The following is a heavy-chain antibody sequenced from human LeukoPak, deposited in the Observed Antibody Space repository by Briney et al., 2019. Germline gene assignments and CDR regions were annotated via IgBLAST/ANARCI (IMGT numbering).Heavy chain of an antibody. V-gene: IGHV4-31*11. CDR2: IYNTGSA. D-gene: IGHD2-2*01. J-gene: IGHJ6*02. Sequence: PLQTLSLTCAVSGGSISSGTHYWNWIRQHPGQGLEWIGHIYNTGSAYYNPSLMSRVSISIDTSENQFSLKLSSVTAADTAVYYCASTHCASPSCYSYYYSGLDVWGQGTTVIVSS. CDR3: ASTHCASPSCYSYYYSGLDV. CDR1: GGSISSGTHY.